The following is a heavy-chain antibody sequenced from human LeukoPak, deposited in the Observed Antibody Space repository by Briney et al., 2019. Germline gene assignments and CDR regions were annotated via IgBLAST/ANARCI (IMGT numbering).Heavy chain of an antibody. J-gene: IGHJ4*02. Sequence: GGSLRLSCAASGFTFSAYLMGWVRQAPGKGLGWVANLKRDGSEQYYVDSVKGRFTISRDNTQNSLYLQMNTLRAEDTAVYYCARDPLSKWGGYWGQGTPVTVSS. CDR3: ARDPLSKWGGY. V-gene: IGHV3-7*04. CDR1: GFTFSAYL. CDR2: LKRDGSEQ. D-gene: IGHD7-27*01.